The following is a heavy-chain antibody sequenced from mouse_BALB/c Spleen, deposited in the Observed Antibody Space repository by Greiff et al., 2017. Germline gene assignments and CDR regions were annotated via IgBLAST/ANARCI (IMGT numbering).Heavy chain of an antibody. CDR2: ISDGGSYT. J-gene: IGHJ2*01. V-gene: IGHV5-4*02. CDR1: GFTFSDYY. Sequence: DVKLVESGGGLVKPGGSLKLSCAASGFTFSDYYMYWVRQTPEKRLEWVATISDGGSYTYYPDSVKGRFTISRDNAKNNLYLQMSSLKSEDTAMYYCARSYYGSSYFDYWGQGTTLTVSS. CDR3: ARSYYGSSYFDY. D-gene: IGHD1-1*01.